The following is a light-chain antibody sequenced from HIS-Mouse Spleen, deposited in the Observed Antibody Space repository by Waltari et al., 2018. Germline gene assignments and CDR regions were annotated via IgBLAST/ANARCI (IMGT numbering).Light chain of an antibody. Sequence: QSALTQPASVSGSPGQSITISCTGTSSDVGSYNLVSWYQQHPGKAPKLLNYEGSKRPSGVSNRVSGSKSGNTASLTISGLQAEDEADYYCCSYAGSSTPVVFGGGTKLTVL. J-gene: IGLJ2*01. V-gene: IGLV2-23*01. CDR1: SSDVGSYNL. CDR2: EGS. CDR3: CSYAGSSTPVV.